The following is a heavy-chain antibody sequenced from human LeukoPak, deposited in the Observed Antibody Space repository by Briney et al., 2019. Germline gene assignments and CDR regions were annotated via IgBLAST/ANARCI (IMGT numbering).Heavy chain of an antibody. CDR1: GFTFSSYT. Sequence: GGSLRLSCAASGFTFSSYTMNWVRQAPGKGLEWVSSITSNTRYIFYADSLKGRFTISRDNSKNTLYLQMNSLRAEDTAVYYCARSMTTVTGDFDYWGQGTLVAVSS. D-gene: IGHD4-17*01. CDR2: ITSNTRYI. J-gene: IGHJ4*02. CDR3: ARSMTTVTGDFDY. V-gene: IGHV3-21*01.